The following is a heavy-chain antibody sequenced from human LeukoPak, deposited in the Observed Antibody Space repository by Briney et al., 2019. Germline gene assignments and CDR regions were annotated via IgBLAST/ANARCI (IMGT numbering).Heavy chain of an antibody. Sequence: EASVKVSCKASGGTFSSYAISWVRQAPGQGLEWMGRIIPILSIANYAQKFQGRVTITADKSTSTAYMELSSLRSEDTAVYYCARVAELGSTDAFDIWGQGTMVTVSS. V-gene: IGHV1-69*04. D-gene: IGHD3-16*01. CDR3: ARVAELGSTDAFDI. CDR1: GGTFSSYA. J-gene: IGHJ3*02. CDR2: IIPILSIA.